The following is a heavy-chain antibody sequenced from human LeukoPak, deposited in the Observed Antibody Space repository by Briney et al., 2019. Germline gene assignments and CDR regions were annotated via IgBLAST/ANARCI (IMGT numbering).Heavy chain of an antibody. J-gene: IGHJ4*02. CDR2: ISYDGGNK. CDR3: AKDTDSSGWYGQVGY. D-gene: IGHD6-19*01. Sequence: GGSLRLSCAASGFTFSSYGMHWVRQAPGKGLEWVAVISYDGGNKYYADSVKGRFTISRDNSKNTLYLQMNSLRAEDTAVYYCAKDTDSSGWYGQVGYWGQGTLVTVSS. V-gene: IGHV3-30*18. CDR1: GFTFSSYG.